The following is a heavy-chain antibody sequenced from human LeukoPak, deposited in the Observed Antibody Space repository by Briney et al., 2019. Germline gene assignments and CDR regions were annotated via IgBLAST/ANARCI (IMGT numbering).Heavy chain of an antibody. Sequence: ASVKVSCKASGYTFTNYDINWVRQATGQGLEWMGWMNPNSGNTGYAQKFQGRVTMTRNNSISTAYMELSSLGSEDTAVYYCARGPPDCSSPSCYNWFDPWGQGTLVTVSS. CDR2: MNPNSGNT. CDR1: GYTFTNYD. J-gene: IGHJ5*02. V-gene: IGHV1-8*01. CDR3: ARGPPDCSSPSCYNWFDP. D-gene: IGHD2-2*01.